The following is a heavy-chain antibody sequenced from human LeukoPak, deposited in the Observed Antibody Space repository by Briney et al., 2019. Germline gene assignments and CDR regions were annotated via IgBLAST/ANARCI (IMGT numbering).Heavy chain of an antibody. J-gene: IGHJ4*02. D-gene: IGHD2-21*01. CDR1: GGSFSGYY. Sequence: SETLSLTCAVYGGSFSGYYWSWIRQPPGKGLEWIGEINHSGSTNYNPSLKSRVTISVDTSKNQFSLKLSSVTAADTAVYYCARAFRLWWGFNYWGQGTLVTVSS. V-gene: IGHV4-34*01. CDR2: INHSGST. CDR3: ARAFRLWWGFNY.